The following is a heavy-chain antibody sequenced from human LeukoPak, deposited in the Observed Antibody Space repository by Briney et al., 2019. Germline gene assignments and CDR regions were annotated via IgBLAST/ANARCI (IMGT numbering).Heavy chain of an antibody. Sequence: GGSLRLSCAASGFTFDDYAMHWVRQAPGKGLEWVSGISWNSGSIGYADSVKGRFTISRDNAKNSLYLQMNSLRAEDTALYYCAKDWSIAVAGSLQHWGQGTLVTVSS. CDR2: ISWNSGSI. D-gene: IGHD6-19*01. J-gene: IGHJ1*01. CDR1: GFTFDDYA. V-gene: IGHV3-9*01. CDR3: AKDWSIAVAGSLQH.